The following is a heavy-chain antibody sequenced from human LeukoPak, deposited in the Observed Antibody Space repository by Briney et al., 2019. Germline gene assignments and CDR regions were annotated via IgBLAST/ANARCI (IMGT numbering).Heavy chain of an antibody. CDR3: AKALPRITMIVVVISPGYYGMDF. V-gene: IGHV3-23*01. J-gene: IGHJ6*02. CDR2: ISGSGGST. D-gene: IGHD3-22*01. Sequence: GGSLRLSCAASGFTFSSYAMSWVRQAPGKGLECVSAISGSGGSTYYADSVKGRFTISRDNSKNTLYLQMNSLRAEDTAVYYCAKALPRITMIVVVISPGYYGMDFWGQGTTVTVSS. CDR1: GFTFSSYA.